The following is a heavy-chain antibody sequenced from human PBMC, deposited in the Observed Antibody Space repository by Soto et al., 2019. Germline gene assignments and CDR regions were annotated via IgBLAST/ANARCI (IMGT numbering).Heavy chain of an antibody. Sequence: QVQLVQSGAEVKKPGSSVKVSCKASGGTFSSYAISWVRQAPGQGLEWMGGIIPIFGTANYAQKFQGRVTITADESTSTAYMELSSLRSEDTAVYYCARRGGYSYGYDYYGMDVWGQGTTVTVSS. V-gene: IGHV1-69*12. J-gene: IGHJ6*02. CDR1: GGTFSSYA. D-gene: IGHD5-18*01. CDR3: ARRGGYSYGYDYYGMDV. CDR2: IIPIFGTA.